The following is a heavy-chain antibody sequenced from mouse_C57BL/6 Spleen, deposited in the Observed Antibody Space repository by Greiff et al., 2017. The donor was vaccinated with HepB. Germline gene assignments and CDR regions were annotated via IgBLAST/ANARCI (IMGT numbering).Heavy chain of an antibody. CDR2: INPNNGGT. CDR3: ARNPYYFDY. Sequence: VQLQQSGPELVKPGASVKISCKASGYTFTDYYMNWVKQSHGKSLEWIGDINPNNGGTSYNQKFKGKATLTVDKSSSTAYMERRSLTSEDSAVYYCARNPYYFDYWGQGTTLTVSS. J-gene: IGHJ2*01. V-gene: IGHV1-26*01. CDR1: GYTFTDYY.